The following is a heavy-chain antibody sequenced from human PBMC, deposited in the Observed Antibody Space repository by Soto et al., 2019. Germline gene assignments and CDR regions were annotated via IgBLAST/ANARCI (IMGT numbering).Heavy chain of an antibody. J-gene: IGHJ4*02. CDR1: GDTFNFYT. D-gene: IGHD3-10*01. V-gene: IGHV1-69*02. Sequence: QVQLVQSGAEVKTPGSSVKVSCTASGDTFNFYTLSWVRQAPGQGLEWMGRIIPMLGMSNYAQKFQGRVTMIADKSTRTVYMVLSGLRSEDTALYYCATNYGSGSTHFDNWGQGTPVTVSS. CDR3: ATNYGSGSTHFDN. CDR2: IIPMLGMS.